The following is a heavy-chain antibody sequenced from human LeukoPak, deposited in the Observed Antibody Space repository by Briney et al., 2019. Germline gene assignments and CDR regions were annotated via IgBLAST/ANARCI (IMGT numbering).Heavy chain of an antibody. V-gene: IGHV3-23*01. J-gene: IGHJ4*02. CDR2: ISPGGSST. CDR3: AKTLRGGDWYFDY. CDR1: GFTFSNYA. D-gene: IGHD2-21*02. Sequence: GGSLRLSCAASGFTFSNYAMSWVRQAPGKGLEWVSTISPGGSSTYYTDSAKGRFTISRDNSKNTLYLQMNSLGAGDTAIYYCAKTLRGGDWYFDYWGQGTLVTVSS.